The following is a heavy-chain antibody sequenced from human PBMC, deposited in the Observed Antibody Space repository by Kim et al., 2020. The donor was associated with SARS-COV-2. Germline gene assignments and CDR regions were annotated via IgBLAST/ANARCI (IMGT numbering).Heavy chain of an antibody. Sequence: RFTISRDNAKNSLYLQMNSLRDEDTAVYYCANGPRGYCSGGSCYFDAFDIWGQGTMVTVSS. V-gene: IGHV3-48*02. J-gene: IGHJ3*02. D-gene: IGHD2-15*01. CDR3: ANGPRGYCSGGSCYFDAFDI.